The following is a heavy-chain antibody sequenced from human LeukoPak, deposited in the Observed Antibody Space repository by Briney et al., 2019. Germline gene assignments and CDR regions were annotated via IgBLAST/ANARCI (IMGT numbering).Heavy chain of an antibody. J-gene: IGHJ5*02. CDR3: ARFTRANYYGSGSYHWFDP. CDR2: IHYSGST. D-gene: IGHD3-10*01. CDR1: GGSISSSSYY. V-gene: IGHV4-39*07. Sequence: SETLSLTCTVSGGSISSSSYYWVWIRQPPGKGLEWIGSIHYSGSTYYNPSLKSRVTISVDTSKNQFSLKLSSVTAADTAVYYCARFTRANYYGSGSYHWFDPWGQGTLVTVSS.